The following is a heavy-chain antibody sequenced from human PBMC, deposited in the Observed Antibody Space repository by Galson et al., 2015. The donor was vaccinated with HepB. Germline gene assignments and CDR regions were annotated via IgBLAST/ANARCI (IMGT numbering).Heavy chain of an antibody. CDR1: GFTFSNYA. J-gene: IGHJ2*01. D-gene: IGHD2-8*01. CDR3: AKEIMVHAGDWYFDL. V-gene: IGHV3-30*18. CDR2: ISSGGGTQ. Sequence: SLRLSCAASGFTFSNYAMSWVRQAPGKGLEWVAVISSGGGTQYLADSVRGRVTLSRDNPKNTVYLQMNSLGAEDAAVYYCAKEIMVHAGDWYFDLWGRGTLVTVSS.